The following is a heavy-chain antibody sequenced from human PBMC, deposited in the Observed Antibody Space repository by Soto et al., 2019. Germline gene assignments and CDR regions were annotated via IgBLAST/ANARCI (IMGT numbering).Heavy chain of an antibody. Sequence: QVQLVQSGAEVKKPGASVKVSCKASGYTFTGYYMHWVRQAPGQGLEWMGWINPNSGGTNYAQKFQGWVTMTRDTCISTAYMELSRLRADETAVYYCARGFPYYDFWSGTQAEWFDPWGQGTLVTVSS. CDR2: INPNSGGT. D-gene: IGHD3-3*01. J-gene: IGHJ5*02. CDR1: GYTFTGYY. CDR3: ARGFPYYDFWSGTQAEWFDP. V-gene: IGHV1-2*04.